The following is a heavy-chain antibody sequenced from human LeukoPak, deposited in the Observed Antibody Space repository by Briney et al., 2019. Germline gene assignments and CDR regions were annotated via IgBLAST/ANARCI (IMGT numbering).Heavy chain of an antibody. J-gene: IGHJ3*02. D-gene: IGHD1-1*01. Sequence: PSVTLSLTRPISGGSISSYYWSWIRQPPGKGLEWIGYSHYSGTTNYNPSLESRVTTSVDMSKNQLSLTLRSVAAADTAVYYCARSASSNSRSAFDIWGQGTMVTVSS. CDR2: SHYSGTT. V-gene: IGHV4-59*01. CDR1: GGSISSYY. CDR3: ARSASSNSRSAFDI.